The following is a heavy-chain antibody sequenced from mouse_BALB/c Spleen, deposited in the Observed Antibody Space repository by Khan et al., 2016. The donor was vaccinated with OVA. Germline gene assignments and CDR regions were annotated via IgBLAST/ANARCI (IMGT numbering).Heavy chain of an antibody. Sequence: VQLQQSGAELVKPGASVKLSCTASGFNIKDTHMHWVKQRPEQGLEWIGWIDPENGNTIYDPKFKGKASITSDTSSNPAYLQLSSLTSEDTAVYYCAREGYSPWFAYWGQGTLVTVSA. J-gene: IGHJ3*01. D-gene: IGHD2-3*01. CDR3: AREGYSPWFAY. V-gene: IGHV14-3*02. CDR1: GFNIKDTH. CDR2: IDPENGNT.